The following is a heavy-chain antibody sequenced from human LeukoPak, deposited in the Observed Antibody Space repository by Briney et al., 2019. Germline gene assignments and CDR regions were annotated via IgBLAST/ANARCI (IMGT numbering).Heavy chain of an antibody. Sequence: PGGSLRLSCAASGFTLSNYNMNWVRQAPGKGLEWVSYISSSSSTIYYADSVKGRLTISRDNAKNSLYLQMNSLRAEDTAVYYCARLYGYSSGQRFDYWGQGTLVTVSS. J-gene: IGHJ4*02. CDR3: ARLYGYSSGQRFDY. CDR1: GFTLSNYN. V-gene: IGHV3-48*01. CDR2: ISSSSSTI. D-gene: IGHD6-19*01.